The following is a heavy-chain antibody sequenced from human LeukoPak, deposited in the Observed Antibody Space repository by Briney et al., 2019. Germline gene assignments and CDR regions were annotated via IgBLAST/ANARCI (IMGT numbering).Heavy chain of an antibody. CDR1: GGSFSGYY. D-gene: IGHD4-11*01. CDR3: ARASRGYSRGNWFDP. Sequence: PSETLSLTCAVYGGSFSGYYWSWIRQPPGKGLEWIGEINHSGSTNYNPSLKSRVTISVDTSKNQFSLKLSSVTAADTAVYYCARASRGYSRGNWFDPWGQGTLVTVSS. J-gene: IGHJ5*02. CDR2: INHSGST. V-gene: IGHV4-34*01.